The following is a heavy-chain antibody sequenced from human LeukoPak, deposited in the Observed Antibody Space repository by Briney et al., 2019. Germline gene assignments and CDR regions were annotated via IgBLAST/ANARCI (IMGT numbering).Heavy chain of an antibody. J-gene: IGHJ4*02. CDR3: ARVSSSGYYFLFDY. V-gene: IGHV4-30-4*01. CDR1: GGSISSGDYY. Sequence: SQTLSLTCTVPGGSISSGDYYWSWIRQPPGKGLEWIGNIYYSGSTYYNPSLKSRVTISVDTSKNQFSLKLSSVTAADTAVYYCARVSSSGYYFLFDYWGQGTLVTVSS. CDR2: IYYSGST. D-gene: IGHD3-22*01.